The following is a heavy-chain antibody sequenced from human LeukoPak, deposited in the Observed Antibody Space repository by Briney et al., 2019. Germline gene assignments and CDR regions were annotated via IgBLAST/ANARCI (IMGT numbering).Heavy chain of an antibody. V-gene: IGHV3-53*01. Sequence: PGGSLRLSCAASGFTVSSNYMSWVRQAPGKGLEWVSVIYSGGSTYYADSVKGRFTISRDNSKNTLYLQMNSLRAEDTAVYYCARVGLYCSSTSCYADYWGQGTLVTVSS. CDR1: GFTVSSNY. D-gene: IGHD2-2*01. CDR3: ARVGLYCSSTSCYADY. J-gene: IGHJ4*02. CDR2: IYSGGST.